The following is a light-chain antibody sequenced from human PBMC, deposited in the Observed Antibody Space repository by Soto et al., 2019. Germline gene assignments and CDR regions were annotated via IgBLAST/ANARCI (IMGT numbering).Light chain of an antibody. V-gene: IGKV3-20*01. CDR3: QHDGTSLYT. Sequence: ENVLTQSPGTLSLSPGERATLSCRPSQSISSNFLAWYQQKPGQAPRLLISGASSRAPGIPDRFSGSGSGNFFPLISSRVEHEDFAVYYCQHDGTSLYTFGPGTKVEIK. CDR2: GAS. J-gene: IGKJ2*01. CDR1: QSISSNF.